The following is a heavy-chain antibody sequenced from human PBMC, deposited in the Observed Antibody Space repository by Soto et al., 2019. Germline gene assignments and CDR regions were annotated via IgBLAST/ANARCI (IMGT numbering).Heavy chain of an antibody. V-gene: IGHV3-73*01. J-gene: IGHJ4*02. Sequence: GGSLRLSCAASGFTFSGSAMHWVRQASGKGLEWVGRIRSKANSYATAYAASVKGRFTISRDDSKNTAYLQMNSLKTEDTAVYYCIGEAREYSGYDSYYWGQGTLVTVSS. CDR2: IRSKANSYAT. CDR1: GFTFSGSA. D-gene: IGHD5-12*01. CDR3: IGEAREYSGYDSYY.